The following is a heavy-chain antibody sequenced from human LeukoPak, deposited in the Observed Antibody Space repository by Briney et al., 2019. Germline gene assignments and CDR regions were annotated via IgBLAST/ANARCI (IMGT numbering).Heavy chain of an antibody. CDR2: IYYSGSA. CDR3: ARSYCSSSTSCFQNWFAS. CDR1: GDSISSSSSH. D-gene: IGHD2-2*01. V-gene: IGHV4-39*01. J-gene: IGHJ5*01. Sequence: SETLSLTCTVSGDSISSSSSHWGWIRQPPGKGLEWIGSIYYSGSAYYNPSLKSRVAISVDTSKNQFSLKLSSVTAADTAEYYCARSYCSSSTSCFQNWFASWGQGTLVTVSS.